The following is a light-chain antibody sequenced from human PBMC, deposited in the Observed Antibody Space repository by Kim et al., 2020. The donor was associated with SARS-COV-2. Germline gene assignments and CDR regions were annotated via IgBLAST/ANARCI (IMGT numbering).Light chain of an antibody. CDR3: QQYYRTPPA. CDR2: WAS. J-gene: IGKJ4*01. Sequence: ATFNCKSGESILSRSKNRNHLAWYQQKPGQPPKLLVYWASTRESGVPDRFSGSGSGTDFTLTISSLQAEDVAVYYCQQYYRTPPAFGGGTKVDIK. CDR1: ESILSRSKNRNH. V-gene: IGKV4-1*01.